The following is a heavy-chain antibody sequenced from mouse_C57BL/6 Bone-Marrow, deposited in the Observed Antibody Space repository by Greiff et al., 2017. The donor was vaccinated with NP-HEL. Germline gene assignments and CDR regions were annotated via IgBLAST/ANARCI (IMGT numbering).Heavy chain of an antibody. J-gene: IGHJ2*01. V-gene: IGHV1-69*01. CDR3: AREGLGGAFDY. CDR2: IDPSDSYT. Sequence: QVQLQQPGAELVMPGASVKLSCKASGYTFTSYWMHWVKQRPGQGLEWIGEIDPSDSYTNYNQKFKGKSTLTVDKSSSTAYMQLSCLTSEDSAVYYCAREGLGGAFDYWGQGTTLTVSS. CDR1: GYTFTSYW. D-gene: IGHD4-1*01.